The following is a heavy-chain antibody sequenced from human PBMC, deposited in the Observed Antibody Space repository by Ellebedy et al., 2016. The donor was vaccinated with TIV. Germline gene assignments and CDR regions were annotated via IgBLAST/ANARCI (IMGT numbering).Heavy chain of an antibody. CDR3: ARDLGRHEGDEYISSFDY. CDR1: GYTFTSYG. Sequence: ASVKVSCKASGYTFTSYGISWVRQAPGQGLEWMGWINPNSGGTNYAQKFQGRVTMTRDTSISTAYMELSRLRSDDTAVYYCARDLGRHEGDEYISSFDYWGQGTLVTVSS. D-gene: IGHD6-13*01. V-gene: IGHV1-2*02. J-gene: IGHJ4*02. CDR2: INPNSGGT.